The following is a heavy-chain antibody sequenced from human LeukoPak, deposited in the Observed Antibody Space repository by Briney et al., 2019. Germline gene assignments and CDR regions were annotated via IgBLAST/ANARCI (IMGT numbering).Heavy chain of an antibody. V-gene: IGHV1-8*01. CDR1: GYTFTSYD. CDR2: MNPNSGNT. Sequence: ASVKVSFKASGYTFTSYDINWVRQASGQGLEWMGWMNPNSGNTASAQKFQGRVTMTTNTSISTAYMELTGLRSEDTAMYFCARKGLLGSGKPWFDPWGQGTLVTVSS. D-gene: IGHD2-15*01. CDR3: ARKGLLGSGKPWFDP. J-gene: IGHJ5*02.